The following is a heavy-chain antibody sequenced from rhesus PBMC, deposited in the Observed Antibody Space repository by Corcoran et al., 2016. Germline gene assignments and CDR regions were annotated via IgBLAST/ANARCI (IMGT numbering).Heavy chain of an antibody. CDR1: GGSISGYYL. CDR3: ARVDTAGTGWDY. Sequence: QVQLQESGPGVVKPSETLSLTCAVSGGSISGYYLWSWIRQPPGKGLEWIGYIYGGSGRTSYNPSLKSRVIISIDTSKNQFSLKLSSVTAADTAVYYCARVDTAGTGWDYWGQGVLVTVSS. V-gene: IGHV4-106*01. D-gene: IGHD5-24*01. J-gene: IGHJ4*01. CDR2: IYGGSGRT.